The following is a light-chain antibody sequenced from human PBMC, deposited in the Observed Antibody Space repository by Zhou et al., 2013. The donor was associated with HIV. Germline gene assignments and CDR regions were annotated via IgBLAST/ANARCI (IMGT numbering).Light chain of an antibody. CDR2: DAS. CDR1: QGVSSS. J-gene: IGKJ2*01. V-gene: IGKV3-11*01. Sequence: EIVLTQSPATLSLSPGERATLSCRASQGVSSSLAWYQQKPGQAPRLLIYDASNRATGIPARFSGSGSGTDFTLTISSLEPEDFAIYYCQQRGDWPYTFGQGTKLEI. CDR3: QQRGDWPYT.